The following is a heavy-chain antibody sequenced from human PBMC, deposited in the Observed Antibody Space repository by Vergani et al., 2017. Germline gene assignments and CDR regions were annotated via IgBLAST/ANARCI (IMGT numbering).Heavy chain of an antibody. J-gene: IGHJ2*01. D-gene: IGHD4-17*01. Sequence: EVQLVESGGGLVKPGGSLRLSCAASVFTFSSYSMNWVRHAPGKGLEWVSSISSSSSYIYYAASVKGRFTISRDNAKNSLYLQMNSLRAEDTAVYYCATKPPPMTTVTTPRLYWYFDLWGRGTLVTVSS. CDR2: ISSSSSYI. CDR3: ATKPPPMTTVTTPRLYWYFDL. V-gene: IGHV3-21*01. CDR1: VFTFSSYS.